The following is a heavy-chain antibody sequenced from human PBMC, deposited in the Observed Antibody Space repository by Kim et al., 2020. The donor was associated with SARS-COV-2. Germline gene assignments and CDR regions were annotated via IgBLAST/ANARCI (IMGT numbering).Heavy chain of an antibody. D-gene: IGHD3-22*01. CDR2: ISAYNGNT. CDR1: GYTFTSYG. V-gene: IGHV1-18*01. CDR3: ARDGSYAAKYYDSSGSLFDY. J-gene: IGHJ4*02. Sequence: ASVKVSCKASGYTFTSYGISWVRQAPGQGLEWMGWISAYNGNTNYAQKLQGRVTMTTDTSTSTAYMELRSLRSDDTAVYYCARDGSYAAKYYDSSGSLFDYWGQGTLVTVSS.